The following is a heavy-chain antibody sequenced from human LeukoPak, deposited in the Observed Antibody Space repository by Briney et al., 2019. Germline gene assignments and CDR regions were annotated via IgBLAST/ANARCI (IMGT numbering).Heavy chain of an antibody. CDR1: GGSISSGSYY. CDR2: IYTSGST. J-gene: IGHJ4*02. D-gene: IGHD3-22*01. CDR3: ARALLGDSSGYYPNSYYFDY. Sequence: SETLSLTCTVSGGSISSGSYYWRWIRQPTGKGLEWIGRIYTSGSTNYNPSLKSRVTISVDTSKNQFSLKLSSVTAADTAVYYCARALLGDSSGYYPNSYYFDYWGQGTLVTVSS. V-gene: IGHV4-61*02.